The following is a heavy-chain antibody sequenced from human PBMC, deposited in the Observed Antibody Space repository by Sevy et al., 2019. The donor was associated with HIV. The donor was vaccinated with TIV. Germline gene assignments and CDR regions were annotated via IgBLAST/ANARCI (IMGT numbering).Heavy chain of an antibody. D-gene: IGHD3-22*01. Sequence: GGSLRLSCAASGFTFSSYAMSWVRQAPGKGLEWVSAISGSGGSTYYADSVKGRFTISRDNSKNTLYLQMNSLRADDTTVYYCAKENYYDSSGSYDYWGQGTLVTVSS. J-gene: IGHJ4*02. CDR2: ISGSGGST. CDR1: GFTFSSYA. CDR3: AKENYYDSSGSYDY. V-gene: IGHV3-23*01.